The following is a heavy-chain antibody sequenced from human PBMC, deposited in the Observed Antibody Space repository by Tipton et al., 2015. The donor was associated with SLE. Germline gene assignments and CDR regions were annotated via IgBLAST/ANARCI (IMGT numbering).Heavy chain of an antibody. D-gene: IGHD3-3*01. V-gene: IGHV1-2*02. CDR1: GYTFTDYD. J-gene: IGHJ4*02. CDR3: ARGRSAFEGNYLDY. CDR2: INPKSGGT. Sequence: QLVQSGPEVKKPGTSVKVSCKASGYTFTDYDIHWARQAPGQGLEWMGWINPKSGGTNYAQKFQGRVTMTRDTSIRTAYMELSRLRSDDTAVYFCARGRSAFEGNYLDYWGQGTLVTVSS.